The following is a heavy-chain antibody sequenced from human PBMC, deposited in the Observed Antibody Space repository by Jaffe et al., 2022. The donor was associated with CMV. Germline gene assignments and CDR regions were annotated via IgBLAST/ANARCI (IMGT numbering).Heavy chain of an antibody. CDR1: GGSISSYY. J-gene: IGHJ4*02. Sequence: QVQLQESGPGLVKPSETLSLTCTVSGGSISSYYWSWIRQPPGKGLEWIGYIYYSGSTNYNPSLKSRVTISVDTSKNQFSLKLSSVTAADTAVYYCAREGSGLDYWGQGTLVTVSS. V-gene: IGHV4-59*01. CDR3: AREGSGLDY. CDR2: IYYSGST. D-gene: IGHD6-19*01.